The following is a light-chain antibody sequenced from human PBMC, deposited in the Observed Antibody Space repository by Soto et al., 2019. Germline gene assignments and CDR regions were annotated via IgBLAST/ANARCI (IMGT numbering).Light chain of an antibody. V-gene: IGKV3-20*01. J-gene: IGKJ1*01. CDR1: QSVSSSY. CDR2: GAS. Sequence: EMTQSPATLSVSPGERATLSCRASQSVSSSYVAWYQHIPGQTPRLLIYGASSRATGIPDRFSGSGSGTDFTLTISRLEPEDFAVYYCQQHGSSPWMFGQGTKVDIK. CDR3: QQHGSSPWM.